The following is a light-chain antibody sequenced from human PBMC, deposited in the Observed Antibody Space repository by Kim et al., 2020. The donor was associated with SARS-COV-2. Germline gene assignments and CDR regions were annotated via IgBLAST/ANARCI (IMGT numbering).Light chain of an antibody. J-gene: IGKJ5*01. CDR3: QQYHNLPIT. CDR2: DAS. Sequence: EIQMTQSPPSLPASIGDTVNITCQASQDISNYLNWYQQKPGIAPKALICDASNLETGVPSRFSGSGSGTNFTLRITSLQPEDIATYYCQQYHNLPITFGQGTRLEIK. CDR1: QDISNY. V-gene: IGKV1-33*01.